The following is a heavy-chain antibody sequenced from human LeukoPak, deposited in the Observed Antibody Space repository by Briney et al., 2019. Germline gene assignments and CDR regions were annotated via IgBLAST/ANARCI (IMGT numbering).Heavy chain of an antibody. D-gene: IGHD6-19*01. CDR3: TTSSGWYGRYYYYYMDV. CDR1: GFTFSNAW. CDR2: ITSKTDGGTT. J-gene: IGHJ6*03. Sequence: GGSLRLSCAASGFTFSNAWMSWVRQAPGKGLEWVGRITSKTDGGTTDYAAPVKGRFTISRDDSKNTLYLQMNSLKTEDTAVYYCTTSSGWYGRYYYYYMDVWGKGTTVTVSS. V-gene: IGHV3-15*01.